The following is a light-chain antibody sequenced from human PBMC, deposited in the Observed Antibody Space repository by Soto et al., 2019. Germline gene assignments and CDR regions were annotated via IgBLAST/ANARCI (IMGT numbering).Light chain of an antibody. Sequence: SYEMTQPPSVTVAPGKTARITCGGNNIGSKSVHWYQQKPGQAPVLVISYDSDLPSGIPERFSGSNSGSTATLTISRVEAGDVADYYCQAWDSSSDHVVFGGGTKLTVL. J-gene: IGLJ2*01. V-gene: IGLV3-21*04. CDR1: NIGSKS. CDR3: QAWDSSSDHVV. CDR2: YDS.